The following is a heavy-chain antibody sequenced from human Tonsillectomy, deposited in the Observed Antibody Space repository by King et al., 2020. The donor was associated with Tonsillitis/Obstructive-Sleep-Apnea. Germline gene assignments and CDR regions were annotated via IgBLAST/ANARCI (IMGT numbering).Heavy chain of an antibody. Sequence: HVQLQQWGAGLLKPSENLSLTCAVYGGSFSGYYWSWIRQPPGKGLEWIGEINHSGSTNYNPSLKSRVTISLDTSKNQFSLKLSSVTAADTTVYYCARGKTTVTTSAFDIWGQGTMVTVSS. J-gene: IGHJ3*02. CDR3: ARGKTTVTTSAFDI. V-gene: IGHV4-34*01. CDR1: GGSFSGYY. D-gene: IGHD4-17*01. CDR2: INHSGST.